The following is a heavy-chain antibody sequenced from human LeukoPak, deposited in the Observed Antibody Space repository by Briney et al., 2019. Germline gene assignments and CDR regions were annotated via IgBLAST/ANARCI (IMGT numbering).Heavy chain of an antibody. Sequence: SETLSLTCSVSGGSISSYYWGWIRQPPGKGLEWIGYISFSGKTNYNSSLKSRLTISVDTPENQFSLRLESVTAADTAVYYCARDRGGWGIDYWGQGNLVIVSS. CDR2: ISFSGKT. CDR1: GGSISSYY. J-gene: IGHJ4*02. V-gene: IGHV4-59*01. D-gene: IGHD6-19*01. CDR3: ARDRGGWGIDY.